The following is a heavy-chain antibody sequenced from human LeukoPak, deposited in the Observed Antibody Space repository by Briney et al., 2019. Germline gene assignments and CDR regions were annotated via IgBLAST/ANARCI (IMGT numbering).Heavy chain of an antibody. CDR2: INQDGREQ. CDR1: GFTFSDYW. Sequence: GGSLRLSCAASGFTFSDYWMSWVRQAPGQGLEWVAKINQDGREQHFVDSVKGRFTISRDNAKNSLFLQMDSLRAEDTAVYYCTGGALDYWGQRALVTVSS. V-gene: IGHV3-7*04. CDR3: TGGALDY. J-gene: IGHJ4*02.